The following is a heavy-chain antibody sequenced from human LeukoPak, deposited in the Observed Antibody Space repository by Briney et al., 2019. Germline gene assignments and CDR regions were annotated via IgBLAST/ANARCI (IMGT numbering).Heavy chain of an antibody. Sequence: RSGGSLRLSCTVSGFTVSTNSMSWVRQAPGKGLEWVSFIYSDNTHYSDSVKGRFTTSRDNSTNTLYLQMNSLRAEDTAVYYCARRAGAYSHPYDYWGQGTLVTVSS. J-gene: IGHJ4*02. CDR2: IYSDNT. V-gene: IGHV3-53*01. D-gene: IGHD4/OR15-4a*01. CDR3: ARRAGAYSHPYDY. CDR1: GFTVSTNS.